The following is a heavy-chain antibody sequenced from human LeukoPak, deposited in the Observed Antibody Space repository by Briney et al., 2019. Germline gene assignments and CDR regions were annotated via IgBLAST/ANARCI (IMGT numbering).Heavy chain of an antibody. CDR1: GYTFTSYG. J-gene: IGHJ4*02. Sequence: GASVRVSCKASGYTFTSYGISWVRQAPGQGIEWMGWISAYNGNKNYAQKLHGRVTITPATPTRPAYMELSSLRSHHTAVYYCARGEYYYDSSCKDHDYWGQGTLVTVSS. CDR2: ISAYNGNK. V-gene: IGHV1-18*01. D-gene: IGHD3-22*01. CDR3: ARGEYYYDSSCKDHDY.